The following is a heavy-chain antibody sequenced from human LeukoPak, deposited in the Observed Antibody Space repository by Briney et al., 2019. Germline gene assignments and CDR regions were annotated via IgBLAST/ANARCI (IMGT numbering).Heavy chain of an antibody. V-gene: IGHV3-7*01. Sequence: GGSLRLSCAASGFTFSSYWMSWVRQAPGKGVEWVANIKQDGSEKYYVDSVKGRFTISRDNAKNSLYLQMNSLRAEDTAVYYCARGSTYYYDRPLDYWGQGTLVTVSS. CDR1: GFTFSSYW. CDR2: IKQDGSEK. D-gene: IGHD3-22*01. J-gene: IGHJ4*02. CDR3: ARGSTYYYDRPLDY.